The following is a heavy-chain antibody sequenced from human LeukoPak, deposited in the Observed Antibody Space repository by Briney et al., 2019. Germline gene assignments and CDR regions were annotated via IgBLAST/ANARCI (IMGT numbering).Heavy chain of an antibody. J-gene: IGHJ4*02. CDR2: ISYSGST. D-gene: IGHD3-10*01. V-gene: IGHV4-31*03. CDR3: ARDKGYYGSGLDYFDY. Sequence: SQTLSLTCTVSGVSVTGSSYYWSWIRQHPGKGLEWIGYISYSGSTRYHPSLRSRVTISVDTSKNQFSLKLSSVTAADTAVYYCARDKGYYGSGLDYFDYWGQGTLVTVSS. CDR1: GVSVTGSSYY.